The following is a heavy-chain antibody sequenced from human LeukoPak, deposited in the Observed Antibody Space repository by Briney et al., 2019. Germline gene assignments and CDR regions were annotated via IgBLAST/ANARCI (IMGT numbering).Heavy chain of an antibody. CDR3: ARDLVIEPTGDWFDL. CDR2: IKYDGSEK. J-gene: IGHJ5*02. CDR1: GFTFSTYW. D-gene: IGHD2/OR15-2a*01. V-gene: IGHV3-7*01. Sequence: GGSLRLSCAASGFTFSTYWMAWVRQAPGKGLEWVANIKYDGSEKYYVDSVKGRFTISRDNAKNSLYLQMNSLRDEDTAVYYCARDLVIEPTGDWFDLWGQGTLVTVSS.